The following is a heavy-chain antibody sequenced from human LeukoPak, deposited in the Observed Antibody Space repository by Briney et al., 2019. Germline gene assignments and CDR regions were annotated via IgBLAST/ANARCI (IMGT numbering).Heavy chain of an antibody. CDR3: ARVDTAMGWAFDI. CDR2: ISGSGDST. CDR1: GFSFTNAW. D-gene: IGHD5-18*01. J-gene: IGHJ3*02. Sequence: GGSLRLSCAASGFSFTNAWMSWVRQAPGKGLEWVSTISGSGDSTYYADSVKGRFTISRDNAKNTLYLQMNSLRAEDTAVYYCARVDTAMGWAFDIWGQGTMVTVSS. V-gene: IGHV3-23*01.